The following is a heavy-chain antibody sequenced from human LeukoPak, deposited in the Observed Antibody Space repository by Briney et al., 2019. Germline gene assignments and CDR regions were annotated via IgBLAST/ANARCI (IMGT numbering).Heavy chain of an antibody. Sequence: SETLSLTCAVYGGSFSGYYWSWIRQPPGKGLEWIGEINHSGSTNYNPSLKSRVTISVDTSENQFSLKLSSVTAADTAVYYCARGRRQQLVPGYFDYWGQGTLVTVSS. V-gene: IGHV4-34*01. CDR2: INHSGST. CDR3: ARGRRQQLVPGYFDY. J-gene: IGHJ4*02. CDR1: GGSFSGYY. D-gene: IGHD6-13*01.